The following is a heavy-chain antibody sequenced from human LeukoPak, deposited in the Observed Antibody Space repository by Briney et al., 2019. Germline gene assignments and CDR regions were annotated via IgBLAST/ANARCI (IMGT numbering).Heavy chain of an antibody. Sequence: GGSLRLSCVGSELTFSAYAMSWVRHTPGKGLEWVSGISGNGANTDSADSVEGRFTISRDNSKDTLYLEMTNLRAEDAAVYYCVARNGYHYAFDYWGQGTQVVVSS. CDR2: ISGNGANT. V-gene: IGHV3-23*01. J-gene: IGHJ4*02. D-gene: IGHD3-10*01. CDR1: ELTFSAYA. CDR3: VARNGYHYAFDY.